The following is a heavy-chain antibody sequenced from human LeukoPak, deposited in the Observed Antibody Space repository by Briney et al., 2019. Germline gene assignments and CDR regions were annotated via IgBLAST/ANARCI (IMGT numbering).Heavy chain of an antibody. CDR1: GFTFSDHY. CDR3: ARNRPLGPLDY. V-gene: IGHV3-72*01. Sequence: GGSQRLSCAASGFTFSDHYMDWVRQAPGKGVEWVGRTRNKANSYTAEYAAPVKDRFTISRDDSKTLLYLQMSSRQTEETAVYYCARNRPLGPLDYWGQGTLVTVSS. D-gene: IGHD1-14*01. CDR2: TRNKANSYTA. J-gene: IGHJ4*02.